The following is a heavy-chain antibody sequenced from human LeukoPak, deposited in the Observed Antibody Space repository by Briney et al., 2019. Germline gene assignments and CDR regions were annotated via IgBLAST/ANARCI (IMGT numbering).Heavy chain of an antibody. Sequence: PSETLSLTCTVSGGSISIYYWSWIRQPPGKGLEWIGYIYYSGSTNYNPSLKSRVTMSVDTSKNQFSLNLSSVTAADTAVYYCARLIPPCYFDSWGQGTLVTVSS. D-gene: IGHD3-16*01. CDR2: IYYSGST. J-gene: IGHJ4*02. V-gene: IGHV4-59*08. CDR3: ARLIPPCYFDS. CDR1: GGSISIYY.